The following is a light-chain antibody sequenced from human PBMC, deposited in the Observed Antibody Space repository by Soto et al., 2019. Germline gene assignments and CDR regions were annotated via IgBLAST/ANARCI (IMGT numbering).Light chain of an antibody. CDR1: SSDVGDYNY. J-gene: IGLJ3*02. Sequence: QSALTQPPSASGSPGQSVTISCTGTSSDVGDYNYVSCYQQHPGKAPKLMIYELSKRPAGVPDRFSGSKSGNTASLTVSGLQAEDEADYYCSSYAGSNNWVFGGGTKRPS. CDR2: ELS. CDR3: SSYAGSNNWV. V-gene: IGLV2-8*01.